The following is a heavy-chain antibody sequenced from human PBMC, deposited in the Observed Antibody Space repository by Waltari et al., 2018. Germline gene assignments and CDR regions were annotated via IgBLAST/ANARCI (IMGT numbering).Heavy chain of an antibody. CDR2: IRYDGSNK. V-gene: IGHV3-30*02. D-gene: IGHD2-2*01. CDR3: AKDGRGYCSSTSCRSWFDP. CDR1: GFTFSSYG. J-gene: IGHJ5*02. Sequence: QVQLVESGGGVVQPGGSLRLSCAASGFTFSSYGMHWVRQAPGKGLEWVAFIRYDGSNKYYADSVKGRFTISRDNSKNTLYLQMNSLRAEDTTVYYCAKDGRGYCSSTSCRSWFDPWGQGTLVTVSS.